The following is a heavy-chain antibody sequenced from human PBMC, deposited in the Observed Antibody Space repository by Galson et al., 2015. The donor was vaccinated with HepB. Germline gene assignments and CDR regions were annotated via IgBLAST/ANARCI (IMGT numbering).Heavy chain of an antibody. Sequence: SLRLSCAASGFTFSEYSMNWVRQSPGKGLEWVSYINIGGSTVYYAESVKGRFTISRDNARNTLYLQMSRLRAEDTAVYYCARHRQQLRGMDVWGQGTTVTVSS. CDR2: INIGGSTV. V-gene: IGHV3-48*04. CDR3: ARHRQQLRGMDV. CDR1: GFTFSEYS. J-gene: IGHJ6*02. D-gene: IGHD6-13*01.